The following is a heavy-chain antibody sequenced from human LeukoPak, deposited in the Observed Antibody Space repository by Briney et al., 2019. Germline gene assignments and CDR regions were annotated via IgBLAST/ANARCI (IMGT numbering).Heavy chain of an antibody. J-gene: IGHJ5*02. CDR1: GFTLSNYD. D-gene: IGHD2-2*01. V-gene: IGHV3-21*01. CDR2: ISTSSRYI. CDR3: ARADCSSSTCYLRRSWFDP. Sequence: TRGSLRLSCAASGFTLSNYDMNWVRQAPGKGLEWVSSISTSSRYIYYKDSVRGRFTISRDDAKNSLYLEMNSLRAEDTAVYYCARADCSSSTCYLRRSWFDPWGQGTLVTVSS.